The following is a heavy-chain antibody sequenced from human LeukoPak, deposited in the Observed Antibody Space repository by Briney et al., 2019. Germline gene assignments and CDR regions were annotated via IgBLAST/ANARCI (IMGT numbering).Heavy chain of an antibody. CDR2: INWNGGST. D-gene: IGHD3-22*01. CDR1: GFTFDDYG. CDR3: ARDPYDSSGYSYFDY. V-gene: IGHV3-20*04. J-gene: IGHJ4*02. Sequence: GGSLRLSCAASGFTFDDYGMSWVRQAPGKGLEWVSGINWNGGSTGYADSVKGRFTISRDNAKNSLYLQMNSLRAEDTAVYYCARDPYDSSGYSYFDYWGQGTLVTVSS.